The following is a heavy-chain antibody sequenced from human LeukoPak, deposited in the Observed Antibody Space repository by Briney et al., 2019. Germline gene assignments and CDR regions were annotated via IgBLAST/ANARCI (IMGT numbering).Heavy chain of an antibody. V-gene: IGHV3-11*04. Sequence: GGSLRLSCAASGFTFSDYYVGWIRQAPGKGLEWVSYISSSSTTIYYADSVKGRFTISRDNSKNTLYLQMNSLRAEDTAVYYCARDPTHYDILTGYYIDWGQGTLVTVSS. CDR1: GFTFSDYY. J-gene: IGHJ4*02. CDR3: ARDPTHYDILTGYYID. CDR2: ISSSSTTI. D-gene: IGHD3-9*01.